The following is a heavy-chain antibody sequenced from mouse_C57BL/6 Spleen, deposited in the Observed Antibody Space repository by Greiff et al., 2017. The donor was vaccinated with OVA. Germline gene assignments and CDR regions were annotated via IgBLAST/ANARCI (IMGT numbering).Heavy chain of an antibody. CDR3: AREANWDVGGYFDV. V-gene: IGHV1-85*01. D-gene: IGHD4-1*01. CDR1: GYTFTSYD. J-gene: IGHJ1*03. Sequence: VQLKQSGPELVKPGASVKLSCKASGYTFTSYDINWVKQRPGQGLEWIGWIYPRDGSTKYNEKFKGKATLTVDTSSSTAYMELHSLTSEDSAVYFCAREANWDVGGYFDVWGTGTTVTVSS. CDR2: IYPRDGST.